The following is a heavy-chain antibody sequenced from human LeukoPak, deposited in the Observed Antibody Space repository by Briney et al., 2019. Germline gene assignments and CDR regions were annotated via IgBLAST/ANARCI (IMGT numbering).Heavy chain of an antibody. V-gene: IGHV4-39*07. J-gene: IGHJ5*02. CDR3: ARGKRTVTAATGSGFDP. CDR1: GGSISSSTYY. D-gene: IGHD2-21*02. CDR2: TYYSGST. Sequence: PSETLSLTCTVSGGSISSSTYYWGWIRQPPGKGLEWIGSTYYSGSTYYNPSLKSRVTISVDTSKNQFSLKLSSVTAADTAVYYCARGKRTVTAATGSGFDPWGQGTLVTVSS.